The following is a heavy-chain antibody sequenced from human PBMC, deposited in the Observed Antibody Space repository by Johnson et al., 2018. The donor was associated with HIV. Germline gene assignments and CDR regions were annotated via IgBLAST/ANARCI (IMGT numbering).Heavy chain of an antibody. J-gene: IGHJ3*02. CDR1: GFTFSDYY. V-gene: IGHV3-11*01. CDR3: AKALEGASSDHSPHDAFDI. D-gene: IGHD6-6*01. CDR2: ISSSGSTI. Sequence: QVQLVESWGGLVKPGGSLRLSCAASGFTFSDYYMSWIRQAPGKGLEWVSYISSSGSTIYYADSVKGRFTISRDNAKNSLYLQMNSLRAEYTALYYCAKALEGASSDHSPHDAFDIWGQGTMVTVSS.